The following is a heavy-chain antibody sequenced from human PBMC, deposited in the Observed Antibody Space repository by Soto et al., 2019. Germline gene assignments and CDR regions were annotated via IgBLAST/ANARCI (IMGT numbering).Heavy chain of an antibody. V-gene: IGHV3-15*07. CDR2: IKSKTDGGTT. Sequence: GGSLRLSCAASGFTFSNAWMNWVRQAPGKGLEWVGRIKSKTDGGTTDYAAPVKGRFTISRDDSKNTLYLQMNSLKTEDTAVYYCTTGPHYYDSSGYSRSFDYWGQGTLVTVSS. CDR1: GFTFSNAW. CDR3: TTGPHYYDSSGYSRSFDY. J-gene: IGHJ4*02. D-gene: IGHD3-22*01.